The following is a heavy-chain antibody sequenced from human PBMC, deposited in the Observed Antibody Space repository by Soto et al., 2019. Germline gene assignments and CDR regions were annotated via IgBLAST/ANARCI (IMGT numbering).Heavy chain of an antibody. CDR3: ARGARRILTGYQSDYFDY. V-gene: IGHV3-74*01. Sequence: GGSLRLSCAASGFTFSSYWMHWVRQAPGKGLVWVSRINSDGSSTSYADSVKGRFTISRDNAKNTLYLQMNSLRAEDTAMDYFARGARRILTGYQSDYFDYWGQGTLVTVSS. J-gene: IGHJ4*02. CDR1: GFTFSSYW. CDR2: INSDGSST. D-gene: IGHD3-9*01.